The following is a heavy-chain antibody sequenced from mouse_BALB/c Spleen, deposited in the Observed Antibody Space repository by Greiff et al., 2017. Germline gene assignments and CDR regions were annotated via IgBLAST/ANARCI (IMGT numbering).Heavy chain of an antibody. CDR1: GYAFSSSW. V-gene: IGHV1-82*01. D-gene: IGHD1-1*01. J-gene: IGHJ4*01. Sequence: VQGVESGPELVKPGASVKISCKASGYAFSSSWMNWVKQRPGQGLEWIGRIYPGDGDTNYNGKFKGKATLTADKSSSTAYMQLSSLTSVDSAVYFCARLDYYGSSYPYAMDYWGQGTSVTVSS. CDR3: ARLDYYGSSYPYAMDY. CDR2: IYPGDGDT.